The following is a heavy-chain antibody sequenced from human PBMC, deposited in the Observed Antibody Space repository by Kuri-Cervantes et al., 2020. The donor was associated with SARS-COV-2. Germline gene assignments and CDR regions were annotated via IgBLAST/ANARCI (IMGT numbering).Heavy chain of an antibody. J-gene: IGHJ4*02. CDR3: ARASFDFWSGYYTGYFLDY. Sequence: GESLKISCAASGFTFDDYGMSWVRQAPGKGLEWVANIKQDGSEEFYVDSVKGRFTVSRDNAKKSLFLHMNSLRAEDTAVYYCARASFDFWSGYYTGYFLDYWGQGTLVTVSS. CDR2: IKQDGSEE. CDR1: GFTFDDYG. V-gene: IGHV3-7*01. D-gene: IGHD3-3*01.